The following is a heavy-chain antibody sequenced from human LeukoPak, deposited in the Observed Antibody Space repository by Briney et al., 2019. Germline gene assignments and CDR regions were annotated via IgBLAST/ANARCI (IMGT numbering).Heavy chain of an antibody. J-gene: IGHJ4*02. D-gene: IGHD2-2*01. V-gene: IGHV1-24*01. CDR3: ATVDCSSTSCYWDYFDY. CDR2: FDPEDGET. CDR1: RGTFSSYA. Sequence: ASVKVSCKASRGTFSSYAISWVRQAPGQGLEWMGGFDPEDGETIYAQKFQGRVTMTEDTSTDTAYMELSSLRSEDTAVYYCATVDCSSTSCYWDYFDYWGQGTLVTVSS.